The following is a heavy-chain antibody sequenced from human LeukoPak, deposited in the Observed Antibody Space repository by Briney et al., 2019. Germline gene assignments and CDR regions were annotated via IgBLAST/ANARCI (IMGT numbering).Heavy chain of an antibody. D-gene: IGHD5-24*01. CDR1: GFTFSSYG. Sequence: GGSLRLSCAASGFTFSSYGMHWVRQAPGKGLEWVAFIRYDGSNKYYADSVKGRSTISRDNAKNSLYLQMNSLRAEDTAIFYCASLDGYSLAYWGQGTLVTVSS. CDR2: IRYDGSNK. CDR3: ASLDGYSLAY. J-gene: IGHJ4*02. V-gene: IGHV3-30*02.